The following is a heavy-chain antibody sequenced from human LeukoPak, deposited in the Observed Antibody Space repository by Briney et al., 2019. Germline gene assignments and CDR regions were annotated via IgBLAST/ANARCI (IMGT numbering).Heavy chain of an antibody. Sequence: PGGSLRLSCAASGFTFSNYWMHWVRQAPGKGLVWVSRIYNDGSSTTYADSVKGRFTISRDNAKNSLYLQMNSLRAEDTAVYYCARGPIPDYWGQGTLVTISS. CDR2: IYNDGSST. J-gene: IGHJ4*02. CDR3: ARGPIPDY. V-gene: IGHV3-74*01. D-gene: IGHD2-2*02. CDR1: GFTFSNYW.